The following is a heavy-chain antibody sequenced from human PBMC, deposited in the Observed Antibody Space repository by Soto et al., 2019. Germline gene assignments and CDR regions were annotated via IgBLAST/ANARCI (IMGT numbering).Heavy chain of an antibody. V-gene: IGHV1-69*02. CDR2: IIPILGIA. CDR3: ATRHDYGDYADY. D-gene: IGHD4-17*01. CDR1: GGTFSSYT. Sequence: QVQLVQSGAEVKKPGSSVKVSCKASGGTFSSYTINWVRQAPGQGLEWMGRIIPILGIANYAQKFQGRVTITADKSTSTAYMELSSLRSEDTAVYYCATRHDYGDYADYWGQGTLVTVSS. J-gene: IGHJ4*02.